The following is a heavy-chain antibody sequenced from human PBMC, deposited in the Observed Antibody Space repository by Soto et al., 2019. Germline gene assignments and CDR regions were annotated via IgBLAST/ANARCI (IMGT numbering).Heavy chain of an antibody. CDR3: VRATFFSDSSGYHRCFEH. D-gene: IGHD3-22*01. J-gene: IGHJ4*01. CDR1: GFTLIYHY. Sequence: LRLSCAGSGFTLIYHYIDWVRQAPGNVLEGVGRSRDKAQGYSTAYAASVKGRFTTSRDESQNSVYLQMHSLKTEDTAVYYCVRATFFSDSSGYHRCFEHWGHGTQVTVSS. V-gene: IGHV3-72*01. CDR2: SRDKAQGYST.